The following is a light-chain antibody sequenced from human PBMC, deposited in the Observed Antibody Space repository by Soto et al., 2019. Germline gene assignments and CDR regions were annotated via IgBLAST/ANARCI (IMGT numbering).Light chain of an antibody. CDR3: LKDYNYPWT. CDR1: QGIRND. CDR2: AAS. V-gene: IGKV1-6*01. J-gene: IGKJ1*01. Sequence: AIQMTQCPSALCASVGDKVTITCRASQGIRNDLGWYQQKPGKAPKLLIYAASSLQSGVPSRFSGSGSGTDFTLTISSLQPEDFATYYCLKDYNYPWTFGQGTKVDIK.